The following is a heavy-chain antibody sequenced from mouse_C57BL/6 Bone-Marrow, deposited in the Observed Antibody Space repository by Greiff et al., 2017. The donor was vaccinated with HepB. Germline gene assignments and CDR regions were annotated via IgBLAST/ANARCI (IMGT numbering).Heavy chain of an antibody. Sequence: EVKLVESGGGLVQPGGSLKLSCAASGFTFSDYYMYWVRQTPEKRLEWVAYISNGGGSTYYPDTVKGRFTISRDNAKNTLYLQMSRLKSEDTAMYYCASHYYGSSYWYFGVWGTGTTVTVSS. D-gene: IGHD1-1*01. CDR1: GFTFSDYY. V-gene: IGHV5-12*01. J-gene: IGHJ1*03. CDR2: ISNGGGST. CDR3: ASHYYGSSYWYFGV.